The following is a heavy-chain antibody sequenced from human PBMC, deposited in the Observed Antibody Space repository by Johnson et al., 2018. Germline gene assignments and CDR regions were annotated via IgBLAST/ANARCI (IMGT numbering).Heavy chain of an antibody. CDR1: GFTFGDYP. J-gene: IGHJ4*02. Sequence: EVQLLESGGGLVKPGRSLRLSCTVSGFTFGDYPMSWFRQAPGKGLEWVSFIRSKTYGGATEYAASVKGRFTISRDDSKNTVYLQMDNLQSEDTAMYYCGRGRGAIGYWGQGTLVTVSS. CDR2: IRSKTYGGAT. CDR3: GRGRGAIGY. D-gene: IGHD2-2*02. V-gene: IGHV3-49*05.